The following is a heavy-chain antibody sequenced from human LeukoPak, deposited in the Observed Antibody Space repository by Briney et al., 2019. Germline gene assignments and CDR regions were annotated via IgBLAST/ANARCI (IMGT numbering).Heavy chain of an antibody. CDR2: IYYSGST. V-gene: IGHV4-59*01. CDR1: GGSISSYY. D-gene: IGHD6-25*01. CDR3: ARVNKQRSFDP. Sequence: SETLSLTCTVSGGSISSYYWSWIRQPPGKGLEWIGYIYYSGSTNYNPSLKSRVTISVDTSKNQFSLKLSSVTAADTAVYYCARVNKQRSFDPWGLGTLVTVSS. J-gene: IGHJ5*02.